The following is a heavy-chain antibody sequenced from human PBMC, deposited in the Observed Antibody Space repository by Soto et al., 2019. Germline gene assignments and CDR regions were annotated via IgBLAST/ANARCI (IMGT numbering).Heavy chain of an antibody. J-gene: IGHJ4*02. V-gene: IGHV3-11*01. CDR1: GFTFSDYY. CDR2: ISSSGSTI. Sequence: QVQLVESGGGLDKPGGSLRLSCAASGFTFSDYYMSWIRQAPGKGLEWVSYISSSGSTIYYADSVKGRFTISRDNAKNSLYLQMNSLRPEDTAVYYCARDQHDYSNAANFDYWGQGTLVTVSS. D-gene: IGHD4-4*01. CDR3: ARDQHDYSNAANFDY.